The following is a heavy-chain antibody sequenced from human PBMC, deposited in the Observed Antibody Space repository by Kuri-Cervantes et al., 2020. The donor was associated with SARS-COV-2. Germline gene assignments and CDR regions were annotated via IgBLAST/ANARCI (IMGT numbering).Heavy chain of an antibody. V-gene: IGHV4-59*01. CDR3: ARVYYDSSGYYEVRYFGY. Sequence: ESLKISCTVSGGSISSYYWSWIRQPPGKGLEWIGYIYYSGSTNYNPSLKSRVTISVDTSKNQFSLKLSSVTAADTAVYYCARVYYDSSGYYEVRYFGYWGQGTRVTVSS. CDR2: IYYSGST. CDR1: GGSISSYY. D-gene: IGHD3-22*01. J-gene: IGHJ4*02.